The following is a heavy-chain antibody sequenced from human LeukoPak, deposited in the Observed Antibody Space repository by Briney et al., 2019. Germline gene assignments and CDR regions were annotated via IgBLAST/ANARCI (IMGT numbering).Heavy chain of an antibody. D-gene: IGHD2-2*01. CDR3: AKYRG. J-gene: IGHJ4*02. V-gene: IGHV3-7*01. CDR2: ITEDGSEK. Sequence: GGSLRLSCAGSGFTFSRYWMSWVRQAPGKGLEWVANITEDGSEKYHVDSVKGRFTISRDNAKNSLYLQMNSLRAEDTAIYYCAKYRGWGQGTLVTVSS. CDR1: GFTFSRYW.